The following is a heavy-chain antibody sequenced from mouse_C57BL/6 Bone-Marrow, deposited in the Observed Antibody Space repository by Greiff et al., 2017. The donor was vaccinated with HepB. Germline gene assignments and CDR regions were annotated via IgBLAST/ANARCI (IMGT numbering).Heavy chain of an antibody. CDR3: AREATTADWYFDV. Sequence: QVQLQQPGAELVKPGASVKMSCKASGYTFTSYWITWVKQRPGQGLEWIGDIYPGSGSTNYNEKFKSKATLTVDTSSSTAYMELRSLTSEDSAVYYCAREATTADWYFDVWGTGTTVTVSS. V-gene: IGHV1-55*01. CDR2: IYPGSGST. J-gene: IGHJ1*03. CDR1: GYTFTSYW. D-gene: IGHD1-2*01.